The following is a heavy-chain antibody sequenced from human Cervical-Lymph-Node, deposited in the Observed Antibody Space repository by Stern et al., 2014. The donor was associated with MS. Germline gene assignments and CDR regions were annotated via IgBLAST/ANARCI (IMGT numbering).Heavy chain of an antibody. D-gene: IGHD5-18*01. CDR1: GFTFRDNW. CDR2: INPDGTSI. J-gene: IGHJ4*02. V-gene: IGHV3-74*02. Sequence: EVQLLESGGGLVQPGGSLRLSCGASGFTFRDNWMHWVRQAPGKGLMWVSRINPDGTSITYADSVKGRFTISRDNAKNTLHLHMNSLGAEDSAVYFCASTRYSYGMSLDYWGQGTLVTVSS. CDR3: ASTRYSYGMSLDY.